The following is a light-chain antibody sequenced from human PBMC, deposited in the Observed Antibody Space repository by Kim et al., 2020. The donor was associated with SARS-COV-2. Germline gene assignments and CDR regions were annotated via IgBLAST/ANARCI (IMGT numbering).Light chain of an antibody. J-gene: IGKJ2*01. CDR1: QSITTW. V-gene: IGKV1-5*01. CDR2: DAS. CDR3: QQYNVL. Sequence: TLSGSVRHMVTFTCRGSQSITTWLALDQQKPGKAPKLMIYDASTLHSGVPSRFSGSGYGTEFTLTISSLQPDDSATDYCQQYNVLFGQGTELEI.